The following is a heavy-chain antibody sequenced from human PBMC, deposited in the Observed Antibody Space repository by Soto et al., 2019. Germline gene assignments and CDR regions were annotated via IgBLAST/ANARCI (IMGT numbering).Heavy chain of an antibody. J-gene: IGHJ4*02. CDR2: ISESGGST. V-gene: IGHV3-23*01. D-gene: IGHD2-2*02. Sequence: GGSLRLSCAASGFTFSNYGMNWVRQAPGKGLEWVSGISESGGSTYYADSVKGRFTLPRDNSKNTLYLQVDSLRPDDTAVYYCARRSYCSSTSCDKFFDYWGQGTLVTVSS. CDR3: ARRSYCSSTSCDKFFDY. CDR1: GFTFSNYG.